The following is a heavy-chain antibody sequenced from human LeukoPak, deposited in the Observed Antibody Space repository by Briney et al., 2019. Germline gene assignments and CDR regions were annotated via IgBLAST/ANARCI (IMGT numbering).Heavy chain of an antibody. D-gene: IGHD1-26*01. Sequence: ETLSLTCTVSGDSLSSTTYYWGWVRQAPGKGLEGVSGISGSGTNTYYADSVKGRFTIYRDNSKNTLYLQMNSLRDEDTAVYYCAKSTRPVISGNYFLTWGQGTLVTVSS. V-gene: IGHV3-23*01. CDR3: AKSTRPVISGNYFLT. J-gene: IGHJ4*02. CDR2: ISGSGTNT. CDR1: GDSLSSTTYY.